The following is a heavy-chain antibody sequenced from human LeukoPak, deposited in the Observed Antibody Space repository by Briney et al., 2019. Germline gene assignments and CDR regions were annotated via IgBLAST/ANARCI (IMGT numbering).Heavy chain of an antibody. V-gene: IGHV3-30*18. CDR2: ISYDGSDK. CDR1: GFTFSSYG. CDR3: AKDLATKYSLDY. Sequence: GRSLRLSCAASGFTFSSYGIHWVRQAPGKGLEWVARISYDGSDKFFADSVRGRFTISRDNSKNTLYLQMNSLRVEDTAVYYCAKDLATKYSLDYWGQGILVTVSS. D-gene: IGHD5-12*01. J-gene: IGHJ4*02.